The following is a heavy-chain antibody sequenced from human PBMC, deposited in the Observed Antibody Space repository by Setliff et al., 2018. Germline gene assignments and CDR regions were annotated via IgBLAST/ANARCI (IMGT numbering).Heavy chain of an antibody. CDR3: ARVPVVGATKLYWFDP. V-gene: IGHV1-3*01. Sequence: ASVKVSCKASGYTFTSYAMHWVRQAPGQRLEWMGWINAGNGNTKYSQKFQGRVTITRDTSASTACMELSSLRSEDTAVYYCARVPVVGATKLYWFDPWGQGTLGTSPQ. D-gene: IGHD1-26*01. CDR2: INAGNGNT. J-gene: IGHJ5*02. CDR1: GYTFTSYA.